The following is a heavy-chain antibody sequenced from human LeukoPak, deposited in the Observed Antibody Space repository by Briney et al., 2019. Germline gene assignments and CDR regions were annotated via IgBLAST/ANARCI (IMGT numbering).Heavy chain of an antibody. CDR1: GYFILSGYY. J-gene: IGHJ5*02. V-gene: IGHV4-38-2*02. CDR3: ARDSYDYGSNPANWFDP. CDR2: VYHSGNT. Sequence: PSETLSLTCAVSGYFILSGYYWGWIRQPPGKGLEWIGSVYHSGNTYYNPSLKSRVTISVDTSKSQFYLKLSSVTAADTAVYYCARDSYDYGSNPANWFDPWGQGTLVTVSS. D-gene: IGHD4-17*01.